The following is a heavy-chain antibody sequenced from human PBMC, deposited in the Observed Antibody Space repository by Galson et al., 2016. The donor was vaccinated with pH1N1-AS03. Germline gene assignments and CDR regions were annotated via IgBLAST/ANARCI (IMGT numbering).Heavy chain of an antibody. D-gene: IGHD3-16*01. CDR1: GFTFSSHG. CDR2: IWHDGSEK. Sequence: SLRLSCAASGFTFSSHGMHWVRQTPGKGLEWVAVIWHDGSEKYYEDSVKGRFTISRDNSKNKLYLPMHSLRAKDTAVSYYARDRHYYDYVWGQYRYDWYFDLWGRGTRVTVSS. J-gene: IGHJ2*01. V-gene: IGHV3-33*01. CDR3: ARDRHYYDYVWGQYRYDWYFDL.